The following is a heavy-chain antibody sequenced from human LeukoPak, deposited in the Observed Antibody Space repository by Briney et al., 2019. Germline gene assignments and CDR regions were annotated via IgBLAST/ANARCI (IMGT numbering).Heavy chain of an antibody. CDR1: GYTFTSYD. V-gene: IGHV1-8*01. J-gene: IGHJ5*02. CDR3: ARGLWDDRPKYNWFDP. D-gene: IGHD3-16*01. Sequence: ASVKVSCKASGYTFTSYDINWVRQATGQGLEWMGWMNPNSGNTGYAQKFQGRVTMTRNTSISTAYMELSSLRSEDTAVYYCARGLWDDRPKYNWFDPWGQGTLVTVSS. CDR2: MNPNSGNT.